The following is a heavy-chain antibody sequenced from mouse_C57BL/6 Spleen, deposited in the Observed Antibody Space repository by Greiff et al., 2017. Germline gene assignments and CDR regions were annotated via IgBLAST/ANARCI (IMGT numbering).Heavy chain of an antibody. Sequence: EVQGVESGGGLVQPKGSLKLSCAASGFSFNTYAMNWVRQAPGKGLEWVARIRSKSNNYATYYADSVKDRFTISRDDSESMLYLQMNNLKTEDTAMYYCVRDDGYYGAMDYWGQGTSVTVSS. J-gene: IGHJ4*01. CDR1: GFSFNTYA. CDR3: VRDDGYYGAMDY. CDR2: IRSKSNNYAT. D-gene: IGHD2-3*01. V-gene: IGHV10-1*01.